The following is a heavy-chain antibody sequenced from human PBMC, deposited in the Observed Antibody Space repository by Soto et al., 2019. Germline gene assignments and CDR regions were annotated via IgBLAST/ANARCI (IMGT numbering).Heavy chain of an antibody. CDR3: AGARAEYDRDAFDF. CDR2: IIPILGIA. V-gene: IGHV1-69*02. CDR1: GGTFSSYT. Sequence: QVQLVQSGAEVKKPGSSVKVSCKASGGTFSSYTISWVRQAPGQGLEWMGRIIPILGIANYAQKFQGRVTITADQSSGTAHMELSSLGSEGSAVYYCAGARAEYDRDAFDFWGQGTVVTVSS. J-gene: IGHJ3*01. D-gene: IGHD3-22*01.